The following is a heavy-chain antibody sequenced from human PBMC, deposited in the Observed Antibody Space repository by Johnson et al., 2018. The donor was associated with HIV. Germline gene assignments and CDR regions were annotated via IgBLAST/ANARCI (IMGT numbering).Heavy chain of an antibody. CDR1: GFTFRNYG. CDR3: TTEEYYYDSSGYDAFDI. D-gene: IGHD3-22*01. CDR2: IRYDGSNK. V-gene: IGHV3-30*02. J-gene: IGHJ3*02. Sequence: QVQLVESGGGVIRPGGSLRLSCAASGFTFRNYGIHLVRQAPGNGLEWAAFIRYDGSNKFFADSVKGRFTISRDNSKNTLYLQMNSLKTEDTAVYYCTTEEYYYDSSGYDAFDIWGQGTMVTVSS.